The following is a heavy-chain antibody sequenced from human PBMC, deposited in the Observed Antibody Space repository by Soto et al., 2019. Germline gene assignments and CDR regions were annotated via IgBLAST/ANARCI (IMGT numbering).Heavy chain of an antibody. D-gene: IGHD2-2*01. CDR2: VYYTGRT. CDR3: ARLRVGYCSSTSCYGYYYYYYYKDV. V-gene: IGHV4-59*08. J-gene: IGHJ6*03. CDR1: GGSLIQSY. Sequence: SETLSLTCTVSGGSLIQSYWNWIRQTPGKGLEWIGCVYYTGRTNVNPSFKSRVSMSVDTSKNQFSLKLSSVTAADTAVYYCARLRVGYCSSTSCYGYYYYYYYKDVWGKGTTVTFSS.